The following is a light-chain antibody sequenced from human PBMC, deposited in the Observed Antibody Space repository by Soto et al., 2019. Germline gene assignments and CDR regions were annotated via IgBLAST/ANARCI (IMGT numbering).Light chain of an antibody. CDR1: QGISSA. V-gene: IGKV1-13*02. CDR3: QQFNSYPIFT. J-gene: IGKJ3*01. Sequence: AIQLTQSPSSLSASVGDRVTITCRASQGISSALVWYQQKPGKAPKLLIYDASSLESGVPSRFSGSGSGTDFTLTISSRQPEDFATYYCQQFNSYPIFTFGPGTKVDIK. CDR2: DAS.